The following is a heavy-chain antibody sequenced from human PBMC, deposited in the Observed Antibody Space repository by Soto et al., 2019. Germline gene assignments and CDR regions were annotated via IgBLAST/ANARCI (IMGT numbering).Heavy chain of an antibody. Sequence: SETLSLTCTVSGGSISSGDYYWSWIRQPPGKGLEWIGYIYYSGSTYYNPSLKSRVTISVDTSKNQFSLKLSSVTAADTAVYYCARDVRFLEWLPSSAFDIWGQGTMVTVSS. D-gene: IGHD3-3*01. CDR1: GGSISSGDYY. V-gene: IGHV4-30-4*01. CDR3: ARDVRFLEWLPSSAFDI. J-gene: IGHJ3*02. CDR2: IYYSGST.